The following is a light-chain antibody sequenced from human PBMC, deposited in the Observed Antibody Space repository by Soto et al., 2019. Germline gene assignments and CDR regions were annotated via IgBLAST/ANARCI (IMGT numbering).Light chain of an antibody. J-gene: IGKJ1*01. V-gene: IGKV1-27*01. CDR2: AAS. CDR1: QGISNY. CDR3: QKYNSAPWT. Sequence: DIQMTQSPSSLSASVGDRVTVTCRASQGISNYLAWYQQRPGKVPKLLIYAASTLQSGVPSRFSGSGSGTDFTLTISSLQPEDVATYYGQKYNSAPWTFGQGTKVEIK.